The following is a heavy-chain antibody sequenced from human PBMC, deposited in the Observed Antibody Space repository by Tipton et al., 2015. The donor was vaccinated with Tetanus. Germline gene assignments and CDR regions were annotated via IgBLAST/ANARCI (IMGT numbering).Heavy chain of an antibody. V-gene: IGHV4-34*01. CDR3: ARSIAAASVWPFDY. J-gene: IGHJ4*02. Sequence: TLSLTCAVYGGAFSGHYWTWIRQAPGKGLEWIGEIHPSGSTNYNASLRGRVTMSVDRTRKHVFLRMTSVTAADTAVYYCARSIAAASVWPFDYWGQGTQVIVSS. D-gene: IGHD2-2*01. CDR1: GGAFSGHY. CDR2: IHPSGST.